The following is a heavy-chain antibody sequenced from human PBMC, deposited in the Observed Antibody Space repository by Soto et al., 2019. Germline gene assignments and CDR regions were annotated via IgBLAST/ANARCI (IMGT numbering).Heavy chain of an antibody. D-gene: IGHD2-2*01. CDR2: ISGSGGST. Sequence: EVQLLESGGGLEQPGGSLRLSCVGSGHTFHNYAMTWVRQAPGKGLEWVSGISGSGGSTYYADSVRGRFTISRDDSKNTMYLQMNSQRAEDTAVYYCAKVSRDIGVVRAALNWGQGTLVTVSS. J-gene: IGHJ4*02. CDR3: AKVSRDIGVVRAALN. CDR1: GHTFHNYA. V-gene: IGHV3-23*01.